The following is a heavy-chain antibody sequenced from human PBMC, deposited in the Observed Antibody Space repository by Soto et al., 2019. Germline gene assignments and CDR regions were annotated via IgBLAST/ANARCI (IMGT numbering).Heavy chain of an antibody. CDR2: IGGGNDISR. J-gene: IGHJ4*02. Sequence: LRLSCAASGFNFSPYAMSWVRQAPGKGLEWVSGIGGGNDISRYYKDSVEGRFTISRDNSKNLLYLDMNTLRAEDTGVYYCTKVPARTPRASFDHWGQGIMVTVSS. CDR1: GFNFSPYA. CDR3: TKVPARTPRASFDH. V-gene: IGHV3-23*01.